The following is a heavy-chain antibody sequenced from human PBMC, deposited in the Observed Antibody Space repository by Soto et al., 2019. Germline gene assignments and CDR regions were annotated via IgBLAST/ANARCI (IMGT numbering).Heavy chain of an antibody. CDR3: ARGIYSKVGATIWFDP. V-gene: IGHV4-4*07. CDR1: GGSINSFY. CDR2: IYTGGST. D-gene: IGHD1-26*01. J-gene: IGHJ5*02. Sequence: SETLSLTCTVSGGSINSFYWSWIRQPAGKGLEWIGRIYTGGSTNSNTSLKSRVTMSVDTSKNRFSLKLSSVTAADTAVYYCARGIYSKVGATIWFDPWGQGTLVTVSS.